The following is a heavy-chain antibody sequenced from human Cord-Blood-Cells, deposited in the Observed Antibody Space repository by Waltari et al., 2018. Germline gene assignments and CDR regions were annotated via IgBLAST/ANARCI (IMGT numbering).Heavy chain of an antibody. CDR2: IYYSGSI. Sequence: QLQLQESGPGLVKPSETLSLTCTVSGGSFSSSSDYWVWIRQPPGKGLEWIVSIYYSGSINYTPSLESRVTISVDTSKNQFSLKLSSVTAADTAVYYCATPRDWGQGTLVTVSS. CDR3: ATPRD. CDR1: GGSFSSSSDY. J-gene: IGHJ4*02. V-gene: IGHV4-39*01.